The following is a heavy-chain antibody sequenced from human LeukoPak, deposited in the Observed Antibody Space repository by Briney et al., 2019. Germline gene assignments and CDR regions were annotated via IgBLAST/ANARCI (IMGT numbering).Heavy chain of an antibody. Sequence: PGGPLTLPCAASGLTHSDYYMSWIRQAPGKGLEGISYISYSGSTIYYTESVKGRFTISRDNNKNSLYPEMNSLRAEDTALYYCASEVVVSAQSFDLWGQGTMVTVSS. CDR2: ISYSGSTI. J-gene: IGHJ3*01. V-gene: IGHV3-11*01. D-gene: IGHD2-21*01. CDR3: ASEVVVSAQSFDL. CDR1: GLTHSDYY.